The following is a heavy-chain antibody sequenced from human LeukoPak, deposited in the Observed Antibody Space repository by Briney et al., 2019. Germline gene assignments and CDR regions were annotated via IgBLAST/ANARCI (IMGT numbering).Heavy chain of an antibody. Sequence: PSETLSLTCTVSNDSISSYYWSWIRQPAGKGLEWIGRIYTSGSINYNPSLKSRVTVSVDTSKKQFTLKLSSVTAADTAVYYCARAFTMVRGPYGWFDPWGQGALVTVSS. V-gene: IGHV4-4*07. D-gene: IGHD3-10*01. J-gene: IGHJ5*02. CDR3: ARAFTMVRGPYGWFDP. CDR2: IYTSGSI. CDR1: NDSISSYY.